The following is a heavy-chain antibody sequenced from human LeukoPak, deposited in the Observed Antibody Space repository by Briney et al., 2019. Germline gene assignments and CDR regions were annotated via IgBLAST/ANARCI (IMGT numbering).Heavy chain of an antibody. D-gene: IGHD6-13*01. CDR1: GFTFSSYA. Sequence: GGSLRLSCAASGFTFSSYAMSWVRQAPGKGLEWVAVIWYDGSNKYYADSVKGRFTISRDNSKNTLYLQMNSLRAEDTAVYYCAKSVSSWYRGPTGYWGQGTLVTVSS. V-gene: IGHV3-33*06. J-gene: IGHJ4*02. CDR2: IWYDGSNK. CDR3: AKSVSSWYRGPTGY.